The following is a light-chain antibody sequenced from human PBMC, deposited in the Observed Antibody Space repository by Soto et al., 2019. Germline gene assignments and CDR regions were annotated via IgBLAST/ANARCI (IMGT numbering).Light chain of an antibody. CDR2: AAS. V-gene: IGKV1-39*01. CDR1: QSITNS. J-gene: IGKJ1*01. CDR3: QQSYTTPWT. Sequence: DLQMPQSPSSLSASVGDRVTLTCRASQSITNSLNWYKQKPGTAPELLIYAASSLQSGVPSRFSGSGTGTDFTLTISSLQPDDFATYYCQQSYTTPWTFGRGTEVEIQ.